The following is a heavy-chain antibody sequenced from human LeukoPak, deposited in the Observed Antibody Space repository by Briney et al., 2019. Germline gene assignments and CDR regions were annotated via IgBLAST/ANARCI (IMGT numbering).Heavy chain of an antibody. CDR2: ITGSDDST. CDR3: AKGPQLYSGYHPNS. D-gene: IGHD3-22*01. J-gene: IGHJ4*02. CDR1: GFTFSNNA. Sequence: AGGSLRLSCAASGFTFSNNAMTWVRQAPGEGLEWVSTITGSDDSTYYADSVKGRFTISRDYSKNTGFLQLNNLRAKDTAMYYCAKGPQLYSGYHPNSWGQGTLVTVSS. V-gene: IGHV3-23*01.